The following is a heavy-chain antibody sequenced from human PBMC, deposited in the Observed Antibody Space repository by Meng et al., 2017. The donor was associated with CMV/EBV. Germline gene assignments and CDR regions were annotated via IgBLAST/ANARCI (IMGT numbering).Heavy chain of an antibody. D-gene: IGHD3-3*01. CDR1: GGSFSSGDYY. Sequence: QVQSQQWGAGLFKPSETLSLTCAVYGGSFSSGDYYLSWIRQPPGKGLEWIGYIYYSGSTYYNPSLKSRVTISVDTSKNQFSLKLSSVTAADTAVYYCARDNRRGGVDYWGQGTLVTVSS. V-gene: IGHV4-30-4*08. J-gene: IGHJ4*02. CDR2: IYYSGST. CDR3: ARDNRRGGVDY.